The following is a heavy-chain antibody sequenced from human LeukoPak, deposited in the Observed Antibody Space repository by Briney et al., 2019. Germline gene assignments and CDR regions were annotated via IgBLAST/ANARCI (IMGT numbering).Heavy chain of an antibody. D-gene: IGHD4-17*01. CDR1: GFTFSSYG. V-gene: IGHV3-30*02. CDR3: AKDLVYGDYGGFDP. CDR2: IHHDGSNK. Sequence: GGSLRLSCAASGFTFSSYGMHWVRQAPGKGLDWVAFIHHDGSNKYYADSVRGRFTISRDNSKNNLYLQMNSLSAEDTAVYYCAKDLVYGDYGGFDPWGQGTLVTVSS. J-gene: IGHJ5*02.